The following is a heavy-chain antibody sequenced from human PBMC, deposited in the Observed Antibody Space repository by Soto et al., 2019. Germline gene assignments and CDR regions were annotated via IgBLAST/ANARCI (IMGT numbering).Heavy chain of an antibody. D-gene: IGHD5-12*01. Sequence: EVQLLESGGGLVQPGGSLRLSCAASGFPFSSYAMSWVRQAPGKGLEWVSAISGSGGSTYYADSVKGRLTISRDNSKNTQYMEMHSLRAEDTAVYYCAQDVEMATISILPDYWGQGPLVTVSS. J-gene: IGHJ4*02. CDR1: GFPFSSYA. V-gene: IGHV3-23*01. CDR3: AQDVEMATISILPDY. CDR2: ISGSGGST.